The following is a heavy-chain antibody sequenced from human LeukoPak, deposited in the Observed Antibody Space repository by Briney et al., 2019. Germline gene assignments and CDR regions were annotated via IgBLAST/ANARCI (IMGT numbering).Heavy chain of an antibody. CDR2: ISSSSSYI. J-gene: IGHJ4*02. Sequence: PGGSLRLSCAASGFTFSSYSMNWVRQAPGKGLEWVSSISSSSSYIYYADSVKGRFTISRDNSKNTLYLQMNSLGAEDTAVYYCARGPSGYHNTGGQGTLVTVSS. CDR1: GFTFSSYS. V-gene: IGHV3-21*01. D-gene: IGHD5-12*01. CDR3: ARGPSGYHNT.